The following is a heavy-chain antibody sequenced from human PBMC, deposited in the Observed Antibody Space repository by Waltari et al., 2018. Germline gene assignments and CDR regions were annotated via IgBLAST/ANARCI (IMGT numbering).Heavy chain of an antibody. CDR1: GVHFISYV. CDR3: ARHLYSIDYLELGN. CDR2: ISCSCFIP. D-gene: IGHD3-22*01. V-gene: IGHV3-23*01. Sequence: EVHLLESGGGLDQPGGSLRPSGAAHGVHFISYVKSCVRQAPGKGLEWVSCISCSCFIPKYADSVKGRFTVSRDNSKNTVFLQLNSLRAEDTAIYYCARHLYSIDYLELGNWGQGTLVTVSS. J-gene: IGHJ4*02.